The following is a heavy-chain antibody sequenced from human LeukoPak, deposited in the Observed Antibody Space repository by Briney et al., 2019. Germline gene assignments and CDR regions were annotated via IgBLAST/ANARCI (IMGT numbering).Heavy chain of an antibody. CDR2: IYYSGST. CDR1: GGSISSSSYY. Sequence: PSETLSLTCTVSGGSISSSSYYWGWIRQPPGKGLEWIGRIYYSGSTYYNPSLKSRVTISVDTSKNQFSLKLSSVTAADTAVYFCARGRVSSSTWYSTYYYFFYMDFWGKGTTVTVSS. J-gene: IGHJ6*03. D-gene: IGHD4-11*01. CDR3: ARGRVSSSTWYSTYYYFFYMDF. V-gene: IGHV4-39*07.